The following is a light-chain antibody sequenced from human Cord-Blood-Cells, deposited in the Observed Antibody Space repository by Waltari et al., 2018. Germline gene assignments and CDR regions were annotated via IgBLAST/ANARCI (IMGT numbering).Light chain of an antibody. CDR3: QQSYRTPIT. J-gene: IGKJ5*01. Sequence: DIQMTQSPSSLSASVGDRVTVTCRASQSISSYLNWYQQKPGKAPKLLIYAASSLQSGVPARFSGSGAGTDCTLTISSLQPEDFATCYRQQSYRTPITFGQGTRLEIK. V-gene: IGKV1-39*01. CDR2: AAS. CDR1: QSISSY.